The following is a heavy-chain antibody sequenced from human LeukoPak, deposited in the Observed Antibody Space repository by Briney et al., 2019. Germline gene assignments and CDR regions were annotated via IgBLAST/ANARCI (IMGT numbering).Heavy chain of an antibody. J-gene: IGHJ4*02. D-gene: IGHD2-21*01. V-gene: IGHV1-8*01. CDR2: MNPNSGNT. Sequence: ASVKVSCKASGYTFTTYDINWVRQATGQGLEWMAWMNPNSGNTGYAQRFQGRVTMTRNTSISTAYMELSSLRSEDTAVYYCARVAGNCGGDCYRLVYWGQGTLVTVAS. CDR1: GYTFTTYD. CDR3: ARVAGNCGGDCYRLVY.